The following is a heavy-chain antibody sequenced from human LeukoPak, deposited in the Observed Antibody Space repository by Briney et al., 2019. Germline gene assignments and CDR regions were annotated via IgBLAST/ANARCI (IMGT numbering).Heavy chain of an antibody. CDR2: IYYSGST. D-gene: IGHD2-15*01. J-gene: IGHJ5*02. CDR1: GGSISSSSYY. V-gene: IGHV4-39*07. Sequence: SETLSLTCTISGGSISSSSYYWGWIRQPPGKGLEWIGSIYYSGSTYYNPSLKSRVTISVDTSKNQFSLRLSSVTAADTAVYYCARDKQDYSRYNWFDPWGQGTLVTVSS. CDR3: ARDKQDYSRYNWFDP.